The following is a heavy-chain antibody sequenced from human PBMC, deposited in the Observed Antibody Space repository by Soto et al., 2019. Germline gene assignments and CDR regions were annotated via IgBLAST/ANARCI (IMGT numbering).Heavy chain of an antibody. Sequence: SSETLSLTCTVSGGSISSGDYYWSWIRQPPGKGLEWIGYIYYSGSTYYNPSLKSRVTISVDTSKNQFSLKLSSVTAADTAVYYCARFDYGGNSGLDYWGQGTLVTVSS. CDR1: GGSISSGDYY. CDR3: ARFDYGGNSGLDY. V-gene: IGHV4-30-4*01. CDR2: IYYSGST. J-gene: IGHJ4*02. D-gene: IGHD2-21*02.